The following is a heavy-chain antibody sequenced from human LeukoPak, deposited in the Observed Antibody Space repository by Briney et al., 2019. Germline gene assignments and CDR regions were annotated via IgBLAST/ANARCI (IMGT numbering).Heavy chain of an antibody. V-gene: IGHV3-21*01. CDR3: ARDGSGIRGRGHWFDP. CDR2: ISSSSSYI. CDR1: GFTFSSYS. D-gene: IGHD3-3*01. Sequence: GGSLRLSCAASGFTFSSYSMNWVRQAPGKGLEWVSSISSSSSYIYYADSVKGRFTISRDNAKNSLYLQMNSLRAEDTAVYYCARDGSGIRGRGHWFDPWGQGTLVTVSS. J-gene: IGHJ5*02.